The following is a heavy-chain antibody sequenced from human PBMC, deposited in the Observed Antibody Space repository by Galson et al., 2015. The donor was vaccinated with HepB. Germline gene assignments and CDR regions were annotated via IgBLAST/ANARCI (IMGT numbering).Heavy chain of an antibody. CDR1: GFNFEDYG. CDR2: INWNGGST. Sequence: SLRLSCAASGFNFEDYGMSWVRQAPGKGPAWVSGINWNGGSTRYADSVKGRWTISRDNAKNSLYLQMNSLRAEDTAFYYCSRGLNYFDSWGQGTLVTVSS. V-gene: IGHV3-20*04. J-gene: IGHJ4*02. CDR3: SRGLNYFDS.